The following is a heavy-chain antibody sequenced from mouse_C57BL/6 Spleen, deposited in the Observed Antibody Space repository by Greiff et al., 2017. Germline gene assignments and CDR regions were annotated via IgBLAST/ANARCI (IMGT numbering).Heavy chain of an antibody. V-gene: IGHV5-6*01. CDR1: GFTFSSYG. J-gene: IGHJ2*01. D-gene: IGHD1-1*01. CDR3: ARQGTTVVAFDY. CDR2: ISSGGSYT. Sequence: VQLKESGGDLVKPGGSLKLSCAASGFTFSSYGMSWVRPTPDKRLEWVATISSGGSYTYYPDSVQGRFTISRDNAKNTLYLQMSSLKSEDTAMYYCARQGTTVVAFDYWGQGTTLTVSS.